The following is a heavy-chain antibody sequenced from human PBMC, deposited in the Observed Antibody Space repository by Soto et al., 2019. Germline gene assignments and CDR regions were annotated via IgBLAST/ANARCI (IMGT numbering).Heavy chain of an antibody. J-gene: IGHJ6*02. CDR3: AYLPCSGGSCYWFSFSGMDV. CDR1: GFSLSTSGVG. D-gene: IGHD2-15*01. Sequence: QITLKESGPTLVKPTQTLTLTCTFSGFSLSTSGVGVAWLRQPQGPTLEWLALIYWDDDKRYRPFLESRLTITKDTSKSQVVLTMTNMDSVDTATYYCAYLPCSGGSCYWFSFSGMDVWGQGTTVTVSS. CDR2: IYWDDDK. V-gene: IGHV2-5*02.